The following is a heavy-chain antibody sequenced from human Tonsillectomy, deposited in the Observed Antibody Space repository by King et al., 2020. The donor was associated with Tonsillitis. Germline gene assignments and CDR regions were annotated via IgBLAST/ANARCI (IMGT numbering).Heavy chain of an antibody. D-gene: IGHD3-10*01. Sequence: VQLQESGPGLVKPSETLSLTCTVSGGSISSYYWSWIRQPPGKGLEWIGYIYDSGSTNYNSSLKSRVTISEDTSKNQFSLKLSSATAADTAVYYCARARFGYYVDYWGQGTLVTVSS. CDR3: ARARFGYYVDY. CDR2: IYDSGST. V-gene: IGHV4-59*01. CDR1: GGSISSYY. J-gene: IGHJ4*02.